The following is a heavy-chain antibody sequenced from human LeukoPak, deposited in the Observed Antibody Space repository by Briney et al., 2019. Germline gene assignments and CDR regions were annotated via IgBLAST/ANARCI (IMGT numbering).Heavy chain of an antibody. J-gene: IGHJ4*02. V-gene: IGHV3-21*01. CDR2: ISSSGSYI. Sequence: PGGSLRLSCAASGFTFSSYSMNWVRQAPGKGLEWVSSISSSGSYIYYADSVKGRFTISRDNANKSLYLQLNSLRAEDTAVYFCAREPIYGLIFDYWGQGTLVTVSS. CDR3: AREPIYGLIFDY. CDR1: GFTFSSYS. D-gene: IGHD3-3*01.